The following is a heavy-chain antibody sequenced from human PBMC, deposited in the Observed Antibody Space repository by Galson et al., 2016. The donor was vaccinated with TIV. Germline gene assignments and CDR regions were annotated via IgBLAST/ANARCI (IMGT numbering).Heavy chain of an antibody. CDR1: GGSFRGCY. V-gene: IGHV4-34*01. J-gene: IGHJ4*02. CDR2: IDDSGST. D-gene: IGHD3-10*01. Sequence: SETLSLTCGVSGGSFRGCYWTWIRLPPGKGLEWIGEIDDSGSTNSIPSLKSRLTLSVDTSRNHFSLQLNSVTAADPAIHYCTRGRFDPGIYYNNCFDYWGQGTPVTVSS. CDR3: TRGRFDPGIYYNNCFDY.